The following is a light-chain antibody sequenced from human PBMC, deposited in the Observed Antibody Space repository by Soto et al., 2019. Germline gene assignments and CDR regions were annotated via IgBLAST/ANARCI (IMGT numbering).Light chain of an antibody. CDR2: DVS. V-gene: IGKV1-33*01. J-gene: IGKJ5*01. Sequence: DIQMTQSPSSLSASVGDPVTITSLASQDINKFLNWYQQKPGKAPKILIYDVSNLETGVPSRFSGSGSETHFTLTINRLQPEDISTYYCQQYDNYDITFGQGTRLEIK. CDR3: QQYDNYDIT. CDR1: QDINKF.